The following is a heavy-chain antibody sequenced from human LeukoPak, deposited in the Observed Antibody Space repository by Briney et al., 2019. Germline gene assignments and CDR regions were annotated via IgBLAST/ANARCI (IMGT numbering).Heavy chain of an antibody. CDR2: IIPIFGTA. CDR1: GGTFSSYG. J-gene: IGHJ6*03. D-gene: IGHD4-17*01. V-gene: IGHV1-69*06. Sequence: GASVKVSCKASGGTFSSYGISWVRQAPGQGLEWMGGIIPIFGTANYARQFQGRVTITADNSTSTAYMELSSLRSEDTAVYYCARDPSKTTVTTAGASYYMDVWGKGTTVTVSS. CDR3: ARDPSKTTVTTAGASYYMDV.